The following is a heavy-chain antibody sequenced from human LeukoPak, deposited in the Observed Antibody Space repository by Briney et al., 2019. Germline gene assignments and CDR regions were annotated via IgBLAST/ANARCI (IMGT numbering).Heavy chain of an antibody. V-gene: IGHV3-53*01. J-gene: IGHJ4*02. Sequence: GGSLRLSCAASGFTVSSNYMSWVRQAPGKGLEWVSVIYSGGSTYYADSVKGRFTISRDNSKNTLYLQMNSQRAEDTAVYYCARVSGLEMATLRYWGQGTLVTVSS. CDR2: IYSGGST. CDR1: GFTVSSNY. D-gene: IGHD5-24*01. CDR3: ARVSGLEMATLRY.